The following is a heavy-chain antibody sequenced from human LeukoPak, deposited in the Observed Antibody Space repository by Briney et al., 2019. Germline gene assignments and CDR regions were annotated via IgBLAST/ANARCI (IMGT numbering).Heavy chain of an antibody. D-gene: IGHD3-10*01. J-gene: IGHJ4*02. CDR1: GGSFSSSSYY. CDR3: TRVVLLYFGESPRYFDY. CDR2: VYYRGST. Sequence: SETLSLTCTVSGGSFSSSSYYWGWIRQPPGKGLEWIGNVYYRGSTYYNPSLKSRVTISVDTSKKQFSLELSSVTAADTAVYHCTRVVLLYFGESPRYFDYWGQGSLVTVSS. V-gene: IGHV4-39*01.